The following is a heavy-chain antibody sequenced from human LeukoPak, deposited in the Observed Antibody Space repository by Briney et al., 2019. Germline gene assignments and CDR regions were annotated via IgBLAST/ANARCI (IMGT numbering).Heavy chain of an antibody. D-gene: IGHD3-3*01. CDR3: ARDRGRFLEWFFDY. J-gene: IGHJ4*02. Sequence: GGSLRLSCTASGFSFSGHWMHWARQLPGKGLVWVSRISPTGSTTSYADSVKGRFTISRDNSKNTLYLQMNSLRAEDTAVYYCARDRGRFLEWFFDYWGQGTLVTVSS. V-gene: IGHV3-74*01. CDR1: GFSFSGHW. CDR2: ISPTGSTT.